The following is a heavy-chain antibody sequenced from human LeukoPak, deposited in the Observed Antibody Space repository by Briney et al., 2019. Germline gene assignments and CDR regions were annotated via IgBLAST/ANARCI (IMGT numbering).Heavy chain of an antibody. V-gene: IGHV3-7*01. D-gene: IGHD3-9*01. J-gene: IGHJ4*02. CDR3: ATHGYSELRYFDWSTNE. CDR2: IKQDGSEK. CDR1: GFTFSSYW. Sequence: GGSLRLSCAASGFTFSSYWMSWVRQAPGKGLEWVANIKQDGSEKYYVDPVKGRFTISRDNAKNSLYLQMNSLRAEDTAVYYCATHGYSELRYFDWSTNEWGQGTLVTVSS.